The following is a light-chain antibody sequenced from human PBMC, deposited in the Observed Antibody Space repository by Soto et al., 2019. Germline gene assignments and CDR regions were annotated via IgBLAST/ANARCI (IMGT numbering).Light chain of an antibody. J-gene: IGKJ1*01. Sequence: DIVMTQSPDSLAVSLGERATINCKSSQSVLYSSNDKNYLAWYQQKPGQPPKLLIYWASTRESGVPDRFTGSGSRTDFTLTISSLQAEDVAVYYCQQYYNTPWTFGQGTRVEIK. CDR2: WAS. V-gene: IGKV4-1*01. CDR1: QSVLYSSNDKNY. CDR3: QQYYNTPWT.